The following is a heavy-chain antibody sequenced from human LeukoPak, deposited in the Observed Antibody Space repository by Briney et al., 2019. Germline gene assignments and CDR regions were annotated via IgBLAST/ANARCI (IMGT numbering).Heavy chain of an antibody. V-gene: IGHV4-39*01. J-gene: IGHJ4*02. CDR3: ARTLLSGSYPFDY. D-gene: IGHD3-10*01. Sequence: SETLSLTCTVSGGSISSSSYYWGWIRQPPGKGLEWIVSIYYSGSTYYNPSLKSRVTISVDTSKNQFSLKLSSVTAADTAVYYCARTLLSGSYPFDYWGQGTLVTVSS. CDR2: IYYSGST. CDR1: GGSISSSSYY.